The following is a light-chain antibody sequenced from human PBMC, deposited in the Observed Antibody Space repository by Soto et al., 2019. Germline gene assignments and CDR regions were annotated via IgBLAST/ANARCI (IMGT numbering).Light chain of an antibody. Sequence: DIQMTQSPSSLSAYVGDRVTITCRASQSIRTYLNWYQQKPGKAPKLLIYATSSLQSGVPSTFSGSGSGTDFTLTISSLQPEDFATYYCQQSYSSPPTFGQGTKLEIK. CDR1: QSIRTY. J-gene: IGKJ2*01. V-gene: IGKV1-39*01. CDR2: ATS. CDR3: QQSYSSPPT.